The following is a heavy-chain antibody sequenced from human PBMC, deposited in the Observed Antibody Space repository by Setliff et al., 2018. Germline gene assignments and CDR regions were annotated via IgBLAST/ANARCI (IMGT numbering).Heavy chain of an antibody. D-gene: IGHD1-26*01. CDR2: IYYSGST. CDR1: GGSISSSYYY. J-gene: IGHJ4*02. CDR3: ARGPDDSGSYSGTFDY. V-gene: IGHV4-39*07. Sequence: PSETLSLTCTVSGGSISSSYYYWGWIRQPPGKGLEWIGSIYYSGSTNYNPSLKSRVTISVDTSKNQFSLKLSSVTAADTAVYYCARGPDDSGSYSGTFDYWGQGTLVTVSS.